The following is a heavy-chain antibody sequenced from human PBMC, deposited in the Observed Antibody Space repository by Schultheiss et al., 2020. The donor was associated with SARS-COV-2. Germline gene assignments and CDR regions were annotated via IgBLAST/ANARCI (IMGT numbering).Heavy chain of an antibody. J-gene: IGHJ4*02. D-gene: IGHD1-26*01. Sequence: GGSLRLSCAASGFTFSSYSMNWVRQAPGKGLEWVAVISYDGSNKYYADSVKGRFTISRDNSKNTLYLQMNSLRAEDTAVYYCAREPSVGATLDYWGQGTLVTVSS. CDR2: ISYDGSNK. CDR3: AREPSVGATLDY. CDR1: GFTFSSYS. V-gene: IGHV3-30*03.